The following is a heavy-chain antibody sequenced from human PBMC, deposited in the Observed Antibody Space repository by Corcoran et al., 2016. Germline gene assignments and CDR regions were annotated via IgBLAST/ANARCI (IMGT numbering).Heavy chain of an antibody. J-gene: IGHJ6*02. Sequence: EVQLVESGGGLVQPGGSLRLSCAASGFTFSSYSMNWVRQAPGKGLEWVSYISSSSSTIYYADSVKGRFTISRDNAKNSLYLQMNILRAGDTAVYYCARINDFWSGTYYYGMDVWGQGTTVTVSS. D-gene: IGHD3-3*01. CDR3: ARINDFWSGTYYYGMDV. CDR2: ISSSSSTI. CDR1: GFTFSSYS. V-gene: IGHV3-48*04.